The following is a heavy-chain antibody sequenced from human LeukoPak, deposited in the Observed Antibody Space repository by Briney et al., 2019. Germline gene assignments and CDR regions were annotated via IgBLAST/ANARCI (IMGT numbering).Heavy chain of an antibody. CDR1: GFTFSSYE. CDR3: ARDRSTGLKY. Sequence: QSGGSLRLSXAASGFTFSSYEMTWVRQAPGKGLEWVSYISSSGSTIYYADSVKGRFTISRDNAKNSVHLQMTSLRGEDTAVYYCARDRSTGLKYWGQGTLVTVS. V-gene: IGHV3-48*03. D-gene: IGHD3/OR15-3a*01. CDR2: ISSSGSTI. J-gene: IGHJ4*02.